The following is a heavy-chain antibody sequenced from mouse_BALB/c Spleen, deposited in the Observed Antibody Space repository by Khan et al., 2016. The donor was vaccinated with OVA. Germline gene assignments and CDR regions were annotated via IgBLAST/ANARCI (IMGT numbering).Heavy chain of an antibody. J-gene: IGHJ2*01. D-gene: IGHD4-1*02. V-gene: IGHV5-17*02. CDR3: ATTVFFGYYFDD. Sequence: EVELVESGGGLVQPGGSRKLSCAASGFTFTSYGMHWIRQAPEKGLEWVAYISSDSSTIYYADTVKGRFTISRDNPKNTLFLQITRLRAGDSVMDLCATTVFFGYYFDDWGQGTTLTVSS. CDR2: ISSDSSTI. CDR1: GFTFTSYG.